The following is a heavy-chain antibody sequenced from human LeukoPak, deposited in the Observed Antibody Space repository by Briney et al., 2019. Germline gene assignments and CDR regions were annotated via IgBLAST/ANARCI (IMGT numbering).Heavy chain of an antibody. Sequence: SSETLSLTCTVSGGSISSYYWSWIRQPAGKGLEWIGRIYTSGGTNYNPSLKSRVTMSVDTSKNQFSLKLSSVTAADTAVYYCAREHCSSTSCYRRYNWFDPWGQGTLVTVSS. CDR1: GGSISSYY. D-gene: IGHD2-2*01. CDR2: IYTSGGT. V-gene: IGHV4-4*07. CDR3: AREHCSSTSCYRRYNWFDP. J-gene: IGHJ5*02.